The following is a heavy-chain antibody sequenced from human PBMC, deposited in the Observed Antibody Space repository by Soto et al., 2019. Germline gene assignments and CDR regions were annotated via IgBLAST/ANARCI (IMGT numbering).Heavy chain of an antibody. CDR1: GFSLSTSGVG. CDR3: AQRGGGSVVAAKAGPYYFDY. J-gene: IGHJ4*02. V-gene: IGHV2-5*02. Sequence: QITLTESGPTLVKPTQTLTLTCTFSGFSLSTSGVGVGWIRQPPGKSLEWLALIYWDDDKRYSPALKSRLTSTKDTSKSQVVLKMTNMDTVDTATYYCAQRGGGSVVAAKAGPYYFDYWGQGTLVTVSS. CDR2: IYWDDDK. D-gene: IGHD2-15*01.